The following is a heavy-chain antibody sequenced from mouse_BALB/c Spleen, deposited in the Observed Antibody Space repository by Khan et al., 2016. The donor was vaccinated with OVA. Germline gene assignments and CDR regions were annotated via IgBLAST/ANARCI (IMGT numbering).Heavy chain of an antibody. CDR1: GYSFTGYF. CDR3: ARIYGSDFDY. V-gene: IGHV1-20*02. J-gene: IGHJ2*01. D-gene: IGHD1-1*01. CDR2: INPHIGET. Sequence: VQLQQSGPELVKPGASVKISCKASGYSFTGYFMHWVMQSHGKSLEWIGRINPHIGETLYNQKFKDKATLTVDESSSTAHMELRSLASEDSVVYYCARIYGSDFDYWGQGTTLTVSS.